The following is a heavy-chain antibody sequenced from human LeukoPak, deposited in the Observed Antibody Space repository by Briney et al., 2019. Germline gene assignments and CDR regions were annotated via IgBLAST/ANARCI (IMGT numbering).Heavy chain of an antibody. D-gene: IGHD2-2*01. Sequence: ASVKVSCKASGGTFSSYAISWVRQAPGQGLEWMGRIIPILGIANYAQKFQGRVTITADKSTSTAYMELSSLRSEDTAVYYCAREDIVVVPATPDYWGQGTLVTVSS. CDR1: GGTFSSYA. CDR3: AREDIVVVPATPDY. CDR2: IIPILGIA. V-gene: IGHV1-69*04. J-gene: IGHJ4*02.